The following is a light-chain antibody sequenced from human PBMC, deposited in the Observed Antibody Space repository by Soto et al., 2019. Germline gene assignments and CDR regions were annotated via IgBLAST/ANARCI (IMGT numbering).Light chain of an antibody. J-gene: IGKJ1*01. CDR2: GAS. V-gene: IGKV3-20*01. CDR3: QQYGSSPWT. CDR1: QTISSS. Sequence: EIVTTQSPATLSVSPGERATISCRASQTISSSLAWYQQKPGQAPRLLIYGASSRATGIPDRFSGSGSGTDFTLTISRLEPEGFAVYYCQQYGSSPWTFGQGTKV.